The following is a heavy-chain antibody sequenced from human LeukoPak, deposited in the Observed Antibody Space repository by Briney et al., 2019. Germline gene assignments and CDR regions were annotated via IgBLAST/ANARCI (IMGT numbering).Heavy chain of an antibody. CDR2: IYYSGST. CDR1: GGSISSYY. Sequence: PSETLSLTCTVSGGSISSYYWSWTRQPPGKGLEWIGYIYYSGSTNYNPSLKSRVTISVDTSKNQFSLKLSSVTAADTAVYYCASLPPVAGISYWGQGTLVTVSS. CDR3: ASLPPVAGISY. V-gene: IGHV4-59*01. D-gene: IGHD6-19*01. J-gene: IGHJ4*02.